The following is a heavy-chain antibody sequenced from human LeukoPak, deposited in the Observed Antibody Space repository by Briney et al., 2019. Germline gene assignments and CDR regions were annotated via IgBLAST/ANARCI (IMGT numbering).Heavy chain of an antibody. CDR3: ARDPPYDFWSAQGAFDI. D-gene: IGHD3-3*01. CDR2: IYSGGST. V-gene: IGHV3-66*02. J-gene: IGHJ3*02. Sequence: KAGGSLRLSCAASGFTVSSNYMSWVRQAPGKGLEWVSVIYSGGSTNYADSVKGRFTISRDNSKNTLYLQMNSLRAEDTAVYYCARDPPYDFWSAQGAFDIWGQGTMVTVSS. CDR1: GFTVSSNY.